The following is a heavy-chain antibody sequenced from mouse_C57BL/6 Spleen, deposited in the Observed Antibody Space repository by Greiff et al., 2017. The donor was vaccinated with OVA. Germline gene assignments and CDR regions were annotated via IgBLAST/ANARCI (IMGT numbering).Heavy chain of an antibody. CDR1: GYSFTGYY. CDR3: ARDYGSRDYFDY. D-gene: IGHD1-1*01. V-gene: IGHV1-42*01. J-gene: IGHJ2*01. Sequence: EVKLMESGPELVKPGASVKISCKASGYSFTGYYMNWVKQSPEKSLEWIGEINPSTGGTTYNQKFKAKATLTVDKSSSTAYMQLKSLTSEDSAVYYCARDYGSRDYFDYWGQGTTLTVSS. CDR2: INPSTGGT.